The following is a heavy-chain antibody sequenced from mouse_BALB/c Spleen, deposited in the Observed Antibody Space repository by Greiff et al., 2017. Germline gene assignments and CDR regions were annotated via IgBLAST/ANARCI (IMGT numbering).Heavy chain of an antibody. CDR1: GFTFSSYT. D-gene: IGHD1-1*01. J-gene: IGHJ4*01. CDR2: ISNGGGST. CDR3: ARPYYYGSSYRYYYAMDY. Sequence: DVQLVESGGGLVQPGGSLKLSCAASGFTFSSYTMSWVRQTPEKRLEWVAYISNGGGSTYYPDTVKGRFTISRDNAKNTLYLQMSSLKSEDTAMYYCARPYYYGSSYRYYYAMDYWGQGTSVTVSS. V-gene: IGHV5-12-2*01.